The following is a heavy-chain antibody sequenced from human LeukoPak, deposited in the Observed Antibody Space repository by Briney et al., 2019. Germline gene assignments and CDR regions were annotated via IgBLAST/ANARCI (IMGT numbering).Heavy chain of an antibody. D-gene: IGHD4-17*01. CDR2: INPSGGST. Sequence: ASVKVSCKASGGTFSSYAISWVRQAPGQGLEWMGIINPSGGSTSYAQKFQGRVTMTRDMSTSTVYMELSSLRSEDTAVYYCARDSSTVTTLGIDYWGQGTLVTVSS. CDR1: GGTFSSYA. CDR3: ARDSSTVTTLGIDY. V-gene: IGHV1-46*01. J-gene: IGHJ4*02.